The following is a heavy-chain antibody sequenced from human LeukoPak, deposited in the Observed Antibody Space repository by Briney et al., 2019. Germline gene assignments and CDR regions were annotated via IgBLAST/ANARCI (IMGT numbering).Heavy chain of an antibody. CDR1: GYTFTSYG. J-gene: IGHJ3*02. CDR3: ARDPGSYYYDAFDI. V-gene: IGHV1-18*01. CDR2: IIPVFGTS. D-gene: IGHD1-26*01. Sequence: LRASVKVSCKASGYTFTSYGISWVRQAPGQGLEWMGGIIPVFGTSNCAQKFQGRVTMTTDTSTSTAYMELRSLRSDDTAVYYCARDPGSYYYDAFDIWGQGTMVTVSS.